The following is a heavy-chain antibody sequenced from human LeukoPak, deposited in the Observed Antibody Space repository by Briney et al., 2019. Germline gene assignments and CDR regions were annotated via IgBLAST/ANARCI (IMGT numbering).Heavy chain of an antibody. V-gene: IGHV3-23*01. CDR3: AKNRQITMIVVVIPAFDY. CDR2: ISGSGGST. D-gene: IGHD3-22*01. CDR1: GFTFSSYA. Sequence: GGSLRLSCAASGFTFSSYAMSWVRQAPGKGLEWVSAISGSGGSTYYADSVKGRFTISRDNSKNTLYLQMNSLRAEDTAVYYRAKNRQITMIVVVIPAFDYWGQGTLVTVSS. J-gene: IGHJ4*02.